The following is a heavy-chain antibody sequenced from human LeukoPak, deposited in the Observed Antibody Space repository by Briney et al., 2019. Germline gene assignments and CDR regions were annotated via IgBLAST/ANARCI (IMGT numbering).Heavy chain of an antibody. CDR3: AKEDLSGYGPLFDY. D-gene: IGHD3-22*01. CDR1: GFTFSSYG. V-gene: IGHV3-30*18. CDR2: ISYDGSNK. Sequence: PGGSLRLSCAASGFTFSSYGMHWVRQAPGKGLEWVAVISYDGSNKYYADSVKGRFTISRDNSKNTLYLQMNSLRAEDTAVYYCAKEDLSGYGPLFDYWGQGTLVTVS. J-gene: IGHJ4*02.